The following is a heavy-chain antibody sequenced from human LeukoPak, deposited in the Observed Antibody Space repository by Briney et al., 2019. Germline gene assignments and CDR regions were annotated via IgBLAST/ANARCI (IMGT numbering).Heavy chain of an antibody. CDR2: INSAGDNI. CDR3: ATSRVFDY. CDR1: GFTFSDYF. J-gene: IGHJ4*02. Sequence: GGSLRLSCVASGFTFSDYFMSWIRQAPGKGLEWLSFINSAGDNIYYADSVKGRFTISRDNSKETLYLEMNSLRAEDTAVYYCATSRVFDYWGQGTLVAVSS. V-gene: IGHV3-11*04.